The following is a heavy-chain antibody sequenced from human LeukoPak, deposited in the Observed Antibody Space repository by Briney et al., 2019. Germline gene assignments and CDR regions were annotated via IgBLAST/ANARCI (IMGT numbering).Heavy chain of an antibody. J-gene: IGHJ4*02. D-gene: IGHD6-13*01. CDR1: GFTFSSYS. CDR2: ISSSSSYI. Sequence: PGGSLRLSCAASGFTFSSYSMNWVRQAPGKGLEWVSSISSSSSYIYYADSVKGRFTISRDNAKNSLYLQMNSLRAEDTAVYYCAREAHAYSSSWYYFDYWGQGTLVTVSS. V-gene: IGHV3-21*01. CDR3: AREAHAYSSSWYYFDY.